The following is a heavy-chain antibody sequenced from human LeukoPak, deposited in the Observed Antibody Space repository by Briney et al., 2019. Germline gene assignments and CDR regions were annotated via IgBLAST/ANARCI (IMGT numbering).Heavy chain of an antibody. V-gene: IGHV4-39*01. Sequence: PSETLSLTCTVSGGSISSSSYYWGWIRQPPGKGLEWIESIYYSGSTYYNPSLKSRVTISVDTSKNQFSLKLSAVTAADTAVYCCARLTYSSSWYGDYWGQGTLVTVSS. J-gene: IGHJ4*02. CDR3: ARLTYSSSWYGDY. CDR2: IYYSGST. CDR1: GGSISSSSYY. D-gene: IGHD6-13*01.